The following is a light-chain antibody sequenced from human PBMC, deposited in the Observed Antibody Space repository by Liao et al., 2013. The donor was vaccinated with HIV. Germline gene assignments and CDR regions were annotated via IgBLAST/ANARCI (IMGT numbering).Light chain of an antibody. CDR1: KLGNKY. CDR2: DDD. V-gene: IGLV3-1*01. Sequence: SYALTQPPSVSVSPGQTAIITCSGHKLGNKYTSWYQQKPGQSPVLVIYDDDKRPSGVPGRFSGSNSENTATLTISGAQAMDEADYYCQAWDSSTAYVFGSGTKLAVL. J-gene: IGLJ1*01. CDR3: QAWDSSTAYV.